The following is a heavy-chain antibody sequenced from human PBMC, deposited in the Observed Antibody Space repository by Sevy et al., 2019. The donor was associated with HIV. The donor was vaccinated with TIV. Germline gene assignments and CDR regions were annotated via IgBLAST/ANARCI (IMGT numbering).Heavy chain of an antibody. V-gene: IGHV3-33*01. Sequence: GGSLRLSCEASGFIFSSYAMHWVRQAPGKGLEWVAIIWSDGAYQYHGDSVKGRFIITRDNAKNTPYLQMNSRRVADTAIYYCARGGYYYDNAAYYAFDSWGQGTLVTVSS. D-gene: IGHD3-22*01. J-gene: IGHJ4*02. CDR3: ARGGYYYDNAAYYAFDS. CDR1: GFIFSSYA. CDR2: IWSDGAYQ.